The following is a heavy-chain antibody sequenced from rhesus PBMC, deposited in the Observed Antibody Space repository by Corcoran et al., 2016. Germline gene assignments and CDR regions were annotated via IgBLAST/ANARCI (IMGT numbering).Heavy chain of an antibody. CDR3: ARDGGVLQFLDWLPRAEYFEF. J-gene: IGHJ1*01. V-gene: IGHV3-54*02. D-gene: IGHD3-3*01. CDR1: GFTFSSYG. CDR2: ISYDGSKK. Sequence: EVQLVESGGGLVQPGGSLRLSCAASGFTFSSYGMHWVRQAPGKGLEWVAVISYDGSKKYYAYSVKDRFTISRDNSKNMLYLQMNNLKLEDTAVYYCARDGGVLQFLDWLPRAEYFEFWGQGALVTVSS.